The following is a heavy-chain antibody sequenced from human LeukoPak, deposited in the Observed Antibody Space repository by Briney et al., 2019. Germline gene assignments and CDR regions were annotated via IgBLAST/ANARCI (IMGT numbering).Heavy chain of an antibody. V-gene: IGHV3-15*01. D-gene: IGHD2-15*01. Sequence: GGSLRLSCAASGFTFSNAWMSWVRQAPGRGLEGVGRIKRKGDDGTIDYAATVKGRLSISRDDSKNTLYLQMKSLKSEDTAVYYCTAGTGSSDFDYWGQGTLVTVSS. CDR3: TAGTGSSDFDY. J-gene: IGHJ4*02. CDR1: GFTFSNAW. CDR2: IKRKGDDGTI.